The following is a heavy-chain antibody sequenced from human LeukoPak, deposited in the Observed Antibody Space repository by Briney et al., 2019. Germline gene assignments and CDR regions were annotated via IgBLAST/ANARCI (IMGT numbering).Heavy chain of an antibody. J-gene: IGHJ6*02. CDR2: IYYSGST. V-gene: IGHV4-59*01. CDR3: ARESDYGGSSYYYGMDV. Sequence: SETLSLTCTVSGDSISSYYWSWIRQPPGKGLEWIGYIYYSGSTNYNPSLKSRVTISVDTSKNQFSLKLSSVTAADTAVYYCARESDYGGSSYYYGMDVWGQGTTVTVSS. D-gene: IGHD4-23*01. CDR1: GDSISSYY.